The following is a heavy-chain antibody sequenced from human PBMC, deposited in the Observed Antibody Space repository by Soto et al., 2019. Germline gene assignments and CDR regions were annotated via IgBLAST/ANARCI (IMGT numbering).Heavy chain of an antibody. D-gene: IGHD3-10*01. Sequence: QVQLQESGPGLVKPSQTLSLTCTVSGGSISSGGYYWSWIRQHPGKGLEWIGYIYYSGSTYYNPSLKSRVTISVDTSKNQFSLKLSSVTAADTAVYYCASMESGLLWFGELSPAFDYWGQGTLVTVSS. CDR2: IYYSGST. V-gene: IGHV4-31*03. J-gene: IGHJ4*02. CDR3: ASMESGLLWFGELSPAFDY. CDR1: GGSISSGGYY.